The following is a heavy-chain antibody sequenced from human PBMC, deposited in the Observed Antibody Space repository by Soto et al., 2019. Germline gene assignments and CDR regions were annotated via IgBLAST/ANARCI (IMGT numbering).Heavy chain of an antibody. CDR3: AKITVRQWLLSRYFDY. D-gene: IGHD3-3*01. J-gene: IGHJ4*02. CDR1: GFTFSDYA. CDR2: ISSNGVST. V-gene: IGHV3-23*01. Sequence: GGSLRLSCAASGFTFSDYAMSWGRQAPGKGLQWVSGISSNGVSTYYADSVKGRFTISRDNSKNTLFLQMNSLRAEDTDVYYCAKITVRQWLLSRYFDYWGQGSRVTVSS.